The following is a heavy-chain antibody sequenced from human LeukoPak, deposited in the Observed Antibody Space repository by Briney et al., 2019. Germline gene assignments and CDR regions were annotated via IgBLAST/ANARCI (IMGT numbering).Heavy chain of an antibody. CDR1: GGSFSGYY. Sequence: PSETLSLTCGVFGGSFSGYYWTWIRQSPGKGLEWIGEITHTGRTNSNPSLRSRLTMSVDTSKNQVSLKLTSVTAADTALYFCTRVRGSSGFYSGAGSWGQGSLATVSS. CDR3: TRVRGSSGFYSGAGS. V-gene: IGHV4-34*01. J-gene: IGHJ5*02. CDR2: ITHTGRT. D-gene: IGHD3-22*01.